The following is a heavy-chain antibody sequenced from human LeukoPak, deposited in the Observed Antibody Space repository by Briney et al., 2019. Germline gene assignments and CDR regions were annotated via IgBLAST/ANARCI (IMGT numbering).Heavy chain of an antibody. D-gene: IGHD5-12*01. Sequence: GGSLRLSCAASGFTFSNYWMQWVRHAPGKGLVWVSRINNDGSSTIYADSVKRRFTISRDNAKNTLYLQMNSLRAEDTAVYYYAREQSGWLFDYWGRGTLVTVSS. V-gene: IGHV3-74*01. CDR3: AREQSGWLFDY. CDR2: INNDGSST. CDR1: GFTFSNYW. J-gene: IGHJ4*02.